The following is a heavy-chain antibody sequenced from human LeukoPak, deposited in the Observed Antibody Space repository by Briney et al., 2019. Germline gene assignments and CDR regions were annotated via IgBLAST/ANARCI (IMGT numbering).Heavy chain of an antibody. Sequence: SETLSLTCTVSGASISSTTYFWGWIRQPPGKGLEWIGNIYYSESTYYNPSLRSRVTISVDTSKNQFSLKLSSVTAADTAVYYCARQVVYFGYYYYMDVWGKGTTVTISS. CDR1: GASISSTTYF. CDR3: ARQVVYFGYYYYMDV. D-gene: IGHD3-9*01. J-gene: IGHJ6*03. CDR2: IYYSEST. V-gene: IGHV4-39*01.